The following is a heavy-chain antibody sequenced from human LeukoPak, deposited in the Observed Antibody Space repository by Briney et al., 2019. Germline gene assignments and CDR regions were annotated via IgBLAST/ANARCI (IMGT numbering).Heavy chain of an antibody. J-gene: IGHJ5*02. V-gene: IGHV4-59*08. CDR2: IYYSGST. CDR1: GGSISSYY. CDR3: ARHNTGRSGGFDP. Sequence: SETLSLTCTVSGGSISSYYWSWIRQPPGKGLEWIGYIYYSGSTNYNPSLKSRVTISVDTSKNQFSLKPSSVTAADTAVYYCARHNTGRSGGFDPWGQGTLVTVSS. D-gene: IGHD1-1*01.